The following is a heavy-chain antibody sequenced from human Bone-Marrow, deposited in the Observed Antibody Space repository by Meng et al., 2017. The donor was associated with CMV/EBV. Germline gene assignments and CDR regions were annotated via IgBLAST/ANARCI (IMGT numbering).Heavy chain of an antibody. CDR3: ARGVDYYDSSGYYY. J-gene: IGHJ4*02. CDR1: GGSFSGYY. D-gene: IGHD3-22*01. Sequence: QGGPGLLKPSETLALPCAVDGGSFSGYYWSWIRQPPGKGLEWIGEINHSGSTNYNPSLKSRVTISVDTSKNQFSLKLSSVTAADTAVYYCARGVDYYDSSGYYYWGQGTLVTVSS. CDR2: INHSGST. V-gene: IGHV4-34*01.